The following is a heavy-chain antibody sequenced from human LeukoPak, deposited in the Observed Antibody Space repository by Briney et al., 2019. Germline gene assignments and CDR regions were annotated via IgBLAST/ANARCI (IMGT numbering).Heavy chain of an antibody. D-gene: IGHD3-3*01. J-gene: IGHJ4*02. CDR3: ARERYDFWSFDY. Sequence: SETLSLTCTVSGGSFSSYYWSWIRQPPGKGLEWIGYIYTTGTTSYNPSLKSRVTISIDTSKNQFSLQLNSVTAADTAVYYCARERYDFWSFDYWGRGTLVTFSS. CDR1: GGSFSSYY. CDR2: IYTTGTT. V-gene: IGHV4-4*09.